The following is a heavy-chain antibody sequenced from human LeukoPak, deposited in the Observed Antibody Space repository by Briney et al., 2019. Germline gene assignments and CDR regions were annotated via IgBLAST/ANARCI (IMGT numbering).Heavy chain of an antibody. CDR3: ARLHASRAEEFDP. Sequence: PSETLSLTCTVSGRSISGYYWSWIRQPPGKGLEWIGYIYSSGSASYNPSLISRVTILVDTSKNQFSLTLTSVTAADTAVYYCARLHASRAEEFDPWGQGTLVTVSS. CDR2: IYSSGSA. CDR1: GRSISGYY. J-gene: IGHJ5*02. V-gene: IGHV4-59*03. D-gene: IGHD3-16*01.